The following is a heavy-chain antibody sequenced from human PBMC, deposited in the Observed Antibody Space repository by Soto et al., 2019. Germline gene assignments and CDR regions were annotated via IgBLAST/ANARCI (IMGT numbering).Heavy chain of an antibody. Sequence: SETLSLTCTVSGGPISSSSYYWGWIRQAPGKGLEWLATIYYTGYTYHNPSLKSHVTISVDTSKNQFSLKLTSVTAADTALYYCARSAIAPYWFFDLWGRGTLVTVSS. CDR3: ARSAIAPYWFFDL. CDR1: GGPISSSSYY. V-gene: IGHV4-39*01. D-gene: IGHD5-18*01. J-gene: IGHJ2*01. CDR2: IYYTGYT.